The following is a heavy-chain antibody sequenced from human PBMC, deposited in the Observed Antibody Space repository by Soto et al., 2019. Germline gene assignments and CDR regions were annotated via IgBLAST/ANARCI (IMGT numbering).Heavy chain of an antibody. Sequence: EVQLVESGGGLVQPGGSLRLSCAASGFTFSSYEMNWVRQAPGKGLEWVSYISSSGSTIYYADSVKGRFPISRDNDKNSLYLQMNSLRAEDTAVYYCARDGRDGYNFDYWGQGTLVTVSS. V-gene: IGHV3-48*03. CDR3: ARDGRDGYNFDY. J-gene: IGHJ4*02. CDR2: ISSSGSTI. CDR1: GFTFSSYE. D-gene: IGHD5-12*01.